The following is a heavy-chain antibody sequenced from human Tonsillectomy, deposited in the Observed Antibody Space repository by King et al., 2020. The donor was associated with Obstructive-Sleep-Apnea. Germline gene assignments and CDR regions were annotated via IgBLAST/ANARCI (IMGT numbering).Heavy chain of an antibody. CDR1: GDSFSSYNW. J-gene: IGHJ4*02. D-gene: IGHD2-8*01. Sequence: QLQESGPGLVKPSGTLSLTCAVSGDSFSSYNWWGWVRQPPGKGLEWIGEIFHSGSTDYNPSLKSRFTISVDKSKNQFSLKLSAVTAAETAVYYCARLRVYHSCDYWGQGTLVTVSS. CDR2: IFHSGST. CDR3: ARLRVYHSCDY. V-gene: IGHV4-4*02.